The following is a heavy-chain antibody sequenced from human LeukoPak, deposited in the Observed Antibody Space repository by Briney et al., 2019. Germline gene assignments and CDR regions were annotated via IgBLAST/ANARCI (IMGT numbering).Heavy chain of an antibody. CDR1: GGSISSTTYY. V-gene: IGHV4-39*01. CDR2: IYYSGST. D-gene: IGHD6-13*01. J-gene: IGHJ5*02. CDR3: ARLAIDYSSSSFHWFDP. Sequence: SETLSLTCIVSGGSISSTTYYWGWIRQPPGKGLEWIGSIYYSGSTYYNPSLKSRVTISVDTSKNQFSLKLSSVTAADTAVYYCARLAIDYSSSSFHWFDPWGQGTLVTVSS.